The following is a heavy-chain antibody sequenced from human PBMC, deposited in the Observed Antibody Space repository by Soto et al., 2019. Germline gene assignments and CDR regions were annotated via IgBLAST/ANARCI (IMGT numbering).Heavy chain of an antibody. CDR3: ARDEYYDFWSGYGQGLYYYYYMDV. CDR1: GFTFSSYS. D-gene: IGHD3-3*01. V-gene: IGHV3-21*01. J-gene: IGHJ6*03. CDR2: ISSSSSYI. Sequence: EVQLVESGGGLVKPGGSLRLSCAASGFTFSSYSMNWVRQAPGKGLEWVSSISSSSSYIYYADSVKGRFTISRDNAKNSLYLQMNSLRAEDTAVYYCARDEYYDFWSGYGQGLYYYYYMDVWGKGTTVTVSS.